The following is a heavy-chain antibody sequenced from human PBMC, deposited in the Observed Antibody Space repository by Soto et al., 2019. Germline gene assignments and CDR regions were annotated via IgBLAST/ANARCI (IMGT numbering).Heavy chain of an antibody. Sequence: GGSLRLSCAASGFTFSSYAMSWVRQAPGKGLEWVSAISGSGGSTYYADSVKGRFTISRDNSKNTLYLQMNSLRAEDTAVYYCAKGYSGRYYYYYGMDVWGQGTTVTVSS. D-gene: IGHD1-26*01. V-gene: IGHV3-23*01. J-gene: IGHJ6*02. CDR2: ISGSGGST. CDR1: GFTFSSYA. CDR3: AKGYSGRYYYYYGMDV.